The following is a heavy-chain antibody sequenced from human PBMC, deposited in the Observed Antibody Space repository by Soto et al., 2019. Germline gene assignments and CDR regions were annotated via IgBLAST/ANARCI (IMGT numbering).Heavy chain of an antibody. Sequence: EVQLVQSGAEVKEPGESLKISCKGSGYSFSNTWINWVRQMPGKGLEWMAIIYPGNSETRYSPSFQGQVTISADTSINTAYLQWSSLKASDTATYYCAKEAGSAHYGMDVWGQGTTVTVSS. CDR2: IYPGNSET. CDR3: AKEAGSAHYGMDV. CDR1: GYSFSNTW. J-gene: IGHJ6*02. V-gene: IGHV5-51*03. D-gene: IGHD6-19*01.